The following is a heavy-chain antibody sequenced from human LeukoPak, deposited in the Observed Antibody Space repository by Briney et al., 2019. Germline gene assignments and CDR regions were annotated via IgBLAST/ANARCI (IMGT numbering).Heavy chain of an antibody. V-gene: IGHV4-34*01. Sequence: SETLSLTCAVYGGSFSGYYWSWIRQPPGKGLEWIGEINHSGSTNYNPSLKSRVTISVDTSKDQFSLKLSSVTAADTAVYYCARGRYFDYWGQGTLVTVSS. CDR3: ARGRYFDY. CDR1: GGSFSGYY. J-gene: IGHJ4*02. CDR2: INHSGST.